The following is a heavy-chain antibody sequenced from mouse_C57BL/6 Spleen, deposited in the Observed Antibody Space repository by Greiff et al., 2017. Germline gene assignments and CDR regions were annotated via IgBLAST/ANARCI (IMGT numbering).Heavy chain of an antibody. CDR2: INPYNGGT. Sequence: EVMLVESGPVLVKPGASVKMSCKASGYTFTDYYMNWVKQSHGKSLEWIGVINPYNGGTSYNQKFKGKATLTVDKSSSTAYMELNSLTSEDSAVYYCARGGSSSYAMDYWGQGTSVTVSS. CDR1: GYTFTDYY. D-gene: IGHD1-1*01. CDR3: ARGGSSSYAMDY. V-gene: IGHV1-19*01. J-gene: IGHJ4*01.